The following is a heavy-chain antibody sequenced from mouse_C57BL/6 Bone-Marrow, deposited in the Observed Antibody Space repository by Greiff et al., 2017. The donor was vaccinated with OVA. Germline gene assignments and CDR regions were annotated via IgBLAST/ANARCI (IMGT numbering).Heavy chain of an antibody. D-gene: IGHD2-4*01. CDR2: ISGGGGNT. V-gene: IGHV5-9*01. CDR3: ARDYDYDNY. Sequence: EVMLVESGGGLVKPGGSLKLSCAASGFTFSSYTMSWVRQTPEKRLEWVATISGGGGNTYYPDSVKGRFTISRDNAKNTLYLQMSSLRSEDTALYYCARDYDYDNYWGQGTTLTVSS. CDR1: GFTFSSYT. J-gene: IGHJ2*01.